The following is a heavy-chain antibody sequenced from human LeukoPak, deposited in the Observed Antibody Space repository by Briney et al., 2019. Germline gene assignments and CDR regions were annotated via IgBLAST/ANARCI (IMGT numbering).Heavy chain of an antibody. J-gene: IGHJ3*01. CDR1: GFTFSSYA. V-gene: IGHV3-30*04. CDR2: ISSDGSNK. Sequence: QAGGSLRLSCAASGFTFSSYAMHWVRQAPGKGLEWVTFISSDGSNKYYADSVKGRFSISRDNSKNTQYLQMNSLRPEDTAVYYCARGRRTLIVGATRNAFDVWGQGTIVTVSS. D-gene: IGHD1-26*01. CDR3: ARGRRTLIVGATRNAFDV.